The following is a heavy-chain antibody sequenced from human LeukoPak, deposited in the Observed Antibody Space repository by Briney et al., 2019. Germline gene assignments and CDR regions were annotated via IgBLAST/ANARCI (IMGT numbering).Heavy chain of an antibody. J-gene: IGHJ4*02. CDR2: IHPCGRL. D-gene: IGHD3-22*01. V-gene: IGHV4-31*03. Sequence: PSQTLPLTCTVSGASFSSGDQYWNWIRQSPGKGLEWIGSIHPCGRLYNNPSLESRVTISIDTSKNQFSLNLNSVTAADTAVYFCSRGLDSRKLGYWGQGTLVTVSS. CDR3: SRGLDSRKLGY. CDR1: GASFSSGDQY.